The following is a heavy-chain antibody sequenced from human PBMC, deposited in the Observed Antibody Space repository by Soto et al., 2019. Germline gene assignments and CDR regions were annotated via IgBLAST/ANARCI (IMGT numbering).Heavy chain of an antibody. CDR3: ARPGPTTSYSSTMDV. D-gene: IGHD2-15*01. CDR2: INSDGSTT. J-gene: IGHJ6*02. CDR1: GFTFSSYW. Sequence: GGSLRLSCAASGFTFSSYWMHWVRQAPGKGLVWVSRINSDGSTTNYADSVKGRFTISRDNAKNTLYLQMSSLRAEDTAVYYCARPGPTTSYSSTMDVWGQGTTVPVS. V-gene: IGHV3-74*01.